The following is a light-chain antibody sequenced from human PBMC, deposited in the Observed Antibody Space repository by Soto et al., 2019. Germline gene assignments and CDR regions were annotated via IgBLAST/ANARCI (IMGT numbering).Light chain of an antibody. V-gene: IGLV2-11*01. J-gene: IGLJ2*01. CDR2: DVS. CDR1: SSDVGGYNY. Sequence: QSALTQPRSVSGSPGQSVTISCTGTSSDVGGYNYVSWYQQHPGKAPKLMIYDVSKRPSGVPDRFSGSKSGNTASLTISGPQAEDEADYYCCSYAGSYHVVFGGGTQLTVL. CDR3: CSYAGSYHVV.